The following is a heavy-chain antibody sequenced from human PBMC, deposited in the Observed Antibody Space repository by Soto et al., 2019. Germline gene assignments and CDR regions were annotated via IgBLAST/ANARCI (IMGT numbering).Heavy chain of an antibody. Sequence: PGGSLRLSCAASGFTFDAYAMHWVRQAPGKGLEWVSGISWNSGRMGYADSVKGRFTISRDNAKNSLYLQMNSLRAEDMALYYCAKDSGSWSNSWVNWFDSSGQGTLVTVSS. D-gene: IGHD2-2*01. CDR3: AKDSGSWSNSWVNWFDS. V-gene: IGHV3-9*03. CDR2: ISWNSGRM. J-gene: IGHJ5*01. CDR1: GFTFDAYA.